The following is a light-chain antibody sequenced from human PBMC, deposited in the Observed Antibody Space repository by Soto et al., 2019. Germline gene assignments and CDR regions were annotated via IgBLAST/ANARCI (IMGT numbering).Light chain of an antibody. Sequence: EIVLTQSPGTLSLSPGERATFSCRASQSVSSSYLAWYQQKPGQAPRLLIYGASSRATGIPDRFSGSGSATDFTLTISRLEPEDFALFYCHQYGSSPITFGQGTRLEIK. V-gene: IGKV3-20*01. CDR2: GAS. J-gene: IGKJ5*01. CDR1: QSVSSSY. CDR3: HQYGSSPIT.